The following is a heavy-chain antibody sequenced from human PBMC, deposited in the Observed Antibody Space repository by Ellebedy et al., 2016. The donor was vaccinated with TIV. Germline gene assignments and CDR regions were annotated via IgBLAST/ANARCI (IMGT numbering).Heavy chain of an antibody. V-gene: IGHV4-59*08. D-gene: IGHD2-2*01. Sequence: MPSETLSLTCTVSGGSISSYYWSWIRQPPGKGLEWIGYIYYSGSTNYNPSLKSRVTISVDTSKNQFSLKLSSVTAADTAVYYCATSSVVPAAMDAFDIWGQGTMVTVSS. CDR3: ATSSVVPAAMDAFDI. CDR2: IYYSGST. CDR1: GGSISSYY. J-gene: IGHJ3*02.